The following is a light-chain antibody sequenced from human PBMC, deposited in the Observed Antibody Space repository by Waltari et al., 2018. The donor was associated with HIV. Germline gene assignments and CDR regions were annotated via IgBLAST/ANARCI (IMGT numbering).Light chain of an antibody. CDR3: QQFNTDPLT. CDR2: DAS. V-gene: IGKV1-13*02. J-gene: IGKJ4*01. Sequence: AIQLTQSPSSLSASVRDRVTITRRASQGIRSALAWYQQKPGKAPNLLIYDASTLESGVPSRFRGNGSGTDFTLTISSLQPEDFATYYCQQFNTDPLTFGGGTKVEIK. CDR1: QGIRSA.